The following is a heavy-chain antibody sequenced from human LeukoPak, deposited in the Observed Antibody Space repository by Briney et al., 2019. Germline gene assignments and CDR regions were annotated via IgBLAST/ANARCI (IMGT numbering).Heavy chain of an antibody. CDR3: ATDGDAFNY. Sequence: PGGSLRLSCSGSGFTFSHHWMTWVRQAPGKGLEWVSSITGTSSYIYYADSVKGRFTISRDNAKNSLYLQMNSLRAEDTAVYYCATDGDAFNYWGQGTLVTVSS. J-gene: IGHJ4*02. V-gene: IGHV3-21*01. CDR1: GFTFSHHW. CDR2: ITGTSSYI.